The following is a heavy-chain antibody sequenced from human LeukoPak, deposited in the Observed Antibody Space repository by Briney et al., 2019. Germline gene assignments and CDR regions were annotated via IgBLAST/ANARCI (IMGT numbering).Heavy chain of an antibody. D-gene: IGHD3-22*01. CDR2: IYYSGST. V-gene: IGHV4-31*03. CDR3: ASHYYDSSGYYLPDY. Sequence: SETLSLTCTVSGGSISSGGYYWSWIRQHPGKGLEWIGYIYYSGSTYYNPSLKSRVSISVDTSKNQFSLKLSTVTAADTAVYYCASHYYDSSGYYLPDYWGQGTLVTVSS. CDR1: GGSISSGGYY. J-gene: IGHJ4*02.